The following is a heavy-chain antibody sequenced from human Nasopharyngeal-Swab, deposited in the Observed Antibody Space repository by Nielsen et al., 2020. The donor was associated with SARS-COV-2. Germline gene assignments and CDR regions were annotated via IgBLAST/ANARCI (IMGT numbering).Heavy chain of an antibody. Sequence: WVRQAPGQRLEWMGWINTNTGNLTYAQGFTGRFVFSLDTSVSTAYLQISSLKAEDTAVYYCARVNVVYYYYGMDVWGQGTTVTVSS. J-gene: IGHJ6*02. V-gene: IGHV7-4-1*02. CDR3: ARVNVVYYYYGMDV. CDR2: INTNTGNL. D-gene: IGHD2-15*01.